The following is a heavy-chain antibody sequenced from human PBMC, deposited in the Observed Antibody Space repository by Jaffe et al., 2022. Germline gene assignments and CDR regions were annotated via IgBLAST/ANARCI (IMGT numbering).Heavy chain of an antibody. V-gene: IGHV3-7*05. D-gene: IGHD6-19*01. CDR2: IKQDGSEK. J-gene: IGHJ3*02. CDR3: ARAGSGGSGWARLAFDI. Sequence: EVQVVESGGGLVQPGGSLRLSCAASGFTFSSYWMNWVRQAPGKGLEWVANIKQDGSEKYYVDSVKGRFTISRDNAKNSLNLQMNSLRAEDTAVYYCARAGSGGSGWARLAFDIWGQGTMVAVSS. CDR1: GFTFSSYW.